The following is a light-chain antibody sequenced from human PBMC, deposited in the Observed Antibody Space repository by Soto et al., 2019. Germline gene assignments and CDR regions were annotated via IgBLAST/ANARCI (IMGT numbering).Light chain of an antibody. CDR3: SSYTSDNRSYV. CDR1: SSDVGAYTS. CDR2: EVS. Sequence: QSVMTQPASVSASPGQSITISCTGTSSDVGAYTSVSWYQQHPGKVPKVVIYEVSNRPSGVSNRFSGSKSGNTASLTISGLQAEDEAHYYCSSYTSDNRSYVFGTGTKVTV. V-gene: IGLV2-14*01. J-gene: IGLJ1*01.